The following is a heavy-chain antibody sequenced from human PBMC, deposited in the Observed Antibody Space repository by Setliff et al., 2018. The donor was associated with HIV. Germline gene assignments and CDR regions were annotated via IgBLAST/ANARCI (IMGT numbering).Heavy chain of an antibody. CDR2: VIPILGIA. CDR1: GGTFSSYT. J-gene: IGHJ5*02. V-gene: IGHV1-69*02. Sequence: SVKVSCKASGGTFSSYTISWVRQAPGQGLEWMGRVIPILGIANNAQKFQGRVTMTADKSTSTAYMELNSLRSDDTAVYYCAGTAYYYDSSGHPPGWFDPWGQGTLVTVSS. D-gene: IGHD3-22*01. CDR3: AGTAYYYDSSGHPPGWFDP.